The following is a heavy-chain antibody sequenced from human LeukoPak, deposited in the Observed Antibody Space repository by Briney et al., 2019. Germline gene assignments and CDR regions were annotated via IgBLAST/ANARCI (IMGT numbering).Heavy chain of an antibody. V-gene: IGHV1-69*05. CDR2: IIPIFGTA. CDR3: ARDPSGLLWFGEFQNWFDP. J-gene: IGHJ5*02. Sequence: ASVKVSCKASGYTFTGYYMHWVRQAPGQGLEWMGRIIPIFGTANYAQKFQGRVTITTDESTSTAYMELSSLRSEDTAVYYCARDPSGLLWFGEFQNWFDPWGQGTLVTVSS. CDR1: GYTFTGYY. D-gene: IGHD3-10*01.